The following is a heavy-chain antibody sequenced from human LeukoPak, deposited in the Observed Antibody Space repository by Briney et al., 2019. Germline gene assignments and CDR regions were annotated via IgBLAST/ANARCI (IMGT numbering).Heavy chain of an antibody. CDR3: SKELGQLLTRHDAFDI. CDR2: ISGSGNTT. Sequence: GGSLRLSCAASGFTFRSSAMSWVCQAPGKGLEWVSAISGSGNTTYYADSVKGRFTLSRDTSKKTLYLQTNSLRAEDTAVYYRSKELGQLLTRHDAFDIGGKGKRVTVFS. CDR1: GFTFRSSA. V-gene: IGHV3-23*01. D-gene: IGHD2-2*01. J-gene: IGHJ3*02.